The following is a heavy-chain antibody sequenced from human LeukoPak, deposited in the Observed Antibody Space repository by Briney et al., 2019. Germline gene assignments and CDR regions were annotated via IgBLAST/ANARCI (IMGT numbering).Heavy chain of an antibody. D-gene: IGHD6-13*01. Sequence: ASVKVSCKASGYTFTSYAMHWVRQAPGQRLEWMGWINAGNGNTKYSQKFQGRVTITRDTSASTAYMELSSLRSEDTAVYYCAGMSYSIAAAGTGKYFDLWGRGTLVTVSS. CDR2: INAGNGNT. CDR3: AGMSYSIAAAGTGKYFDL. CDR1: GYTFTSYA. V-gene: IGHV1-3*01. J-gene: IGHJ2*01.